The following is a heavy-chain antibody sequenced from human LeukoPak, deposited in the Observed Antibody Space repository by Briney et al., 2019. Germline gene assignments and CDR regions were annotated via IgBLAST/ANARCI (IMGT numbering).Heavy chain of an antibody. J-gene: IGHJ3*02. V-gene: IGHV3-53*01. Sequence: PAGSLRRSCAASGFNVNSNYMSWVRQAPGKGLEWVSVIYSGGKTFYPDSVNGRFTISRDISKNTLYLQMDSLRAEDTALYYCARDGGSRGYTYGQGAFDIWGQGTVVTVSS. CDR3: ARDGGSRGYTYGQGAFDI. D-gene: IGHD5-18*01. CDR1: GFNVNSNY. CDR2: IYSGGKT.